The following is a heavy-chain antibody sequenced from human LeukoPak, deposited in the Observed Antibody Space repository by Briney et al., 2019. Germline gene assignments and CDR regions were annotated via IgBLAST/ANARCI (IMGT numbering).Heavy chain of an antibody. CDR3: ARLKLRLGDSTPDY. V-gene: IGHV5-51*01. D-gene: IGHD3-16*01. J-gene: IGHJ4*02. CDR1: GYSFTSYW. Sequence: GESLKISCKGSGYSFTSYWIGWVRQLPGKGLEWMGIIYLGDSDARYSPSFQGQVTISADKSISTAYLQWSSLKASDTAMYYCARLKLRLGDSTPDYWGQGTLVTVSS. CDR2: IYLGDSDA.